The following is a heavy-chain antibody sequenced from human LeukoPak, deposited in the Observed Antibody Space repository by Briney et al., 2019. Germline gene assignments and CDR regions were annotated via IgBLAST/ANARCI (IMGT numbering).Heavy chain of an antibody. CDR1: GGSISSSF. D-gene: IGHD2-15*01. V-gene: IGHV4-4*07. J-gene: IGHJ4*02. Sequence: SETLSLTCSVSGGSISSSFWSWIRQPAGKGLEWIGRIYADGSTNYNPSLKGRITLSLDTPGNQVSLRLTSVTAADTAVYFCARAPAGCGGTCAFDYWGQGTQVTVSS. CDR2: IYADGST. CDR3: ARAPAGCGGTCAFDY.